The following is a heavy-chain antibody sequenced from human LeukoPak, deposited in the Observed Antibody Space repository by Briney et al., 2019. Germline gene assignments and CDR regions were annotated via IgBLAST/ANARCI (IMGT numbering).Heavy chain of an antibody. J-gene: IGHJ4*02. CDR2: ISYDGSNK. CDR3: ARAGSSGWYYFDY. CDR1: GFTFNSYA. D-gene: IGHD6-19*01. V-gene: IGHV3-30-3*01. Sequence: GGSLRLSCAASGFTFNSYAMSWVRQAPGKGLEWVAVISYDGSNKYYADSVKGRFTISRDNSKNTLYLQMNSLRAEDTAVYYCARAGSSGWYYFDYWGQGTLVTVSS.